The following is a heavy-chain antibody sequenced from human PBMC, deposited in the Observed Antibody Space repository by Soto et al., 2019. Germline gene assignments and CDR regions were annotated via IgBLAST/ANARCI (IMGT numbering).Heavy chain of an antibody. V-gene: IGHV5-10-1*01. J-gene: IGHJ5*02. CDR1: GYSFPHYW. CDR2: IDPSDSRT. CDR3: VRLVSQDVDP. D-gene: IGHD6-6*01. Sequence: VESLKISCKGSGYSFPHYWISWVRQMPGKGLEWMGRIDPSDSRTNYSPSFQGHVTMSVDKSINTAYLQWSSLKASDTAMYYCVRLVSQDVDPWGQGTLVNVSS.